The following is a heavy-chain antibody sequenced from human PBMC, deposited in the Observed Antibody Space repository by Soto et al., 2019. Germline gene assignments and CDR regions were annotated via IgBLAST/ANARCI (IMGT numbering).Heavy chain of an antibody. Sequence: ASLKVCCKASGYTFTSYGISWVRQAPGQGLEWMGWISAYNGNTNYAQKLQGRVTMTTDTSTSTAYMELRSLRSDDTAVYYCARGGGPYYDFWSGYYKDWFDPWGQGTLVTVSS. J-gene: IGHJ5*02. CDR2: ISAYNGNT. D-gene: IGHD3-3*01. CDR3: ARGGGPYYDFWSGYYKDWFDP. V-gene: IGHV1-18*01. CDR1: GYTFTSYG.